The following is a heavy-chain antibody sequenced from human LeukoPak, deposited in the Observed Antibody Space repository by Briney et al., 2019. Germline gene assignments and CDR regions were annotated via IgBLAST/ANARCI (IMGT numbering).Heavy chain of an antibody. CDR2: ISGSGGST. D-gene: IGHD2-2*02. Sequence: GGSLRLSCAASGSTFSSYAMSWVRQAPGKGLEWVSAISGSGGSTYYADSVKGRFTISRDNSKNTLYLQMNSLRAEDTAVYYCAKDLRYCSSTSCHTEYFQHWGQGTLVTVSS. J-gene: IGHJ1*01. CDR1: GSTFSSYA. CDR3: AKDLRYCSSTSCHTEYFQH. V-gene: IGHV3-23*01.